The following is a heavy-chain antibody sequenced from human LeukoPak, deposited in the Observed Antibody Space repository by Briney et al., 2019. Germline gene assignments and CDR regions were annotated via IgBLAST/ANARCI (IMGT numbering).Heavy chain of an antibody. D-gene: IGHD6-13*01. CDR2: IYYSGST. J-gene: IGHJ4*02. CDR3: ARYSSSWISFDY. Sequence: SETLSLTCAVYGGSFSGYYWGWIRQPPGKGLGWIGSIYYSGSTYYNPSLKSRVTISVDTSKNQFSLKLSSVTAADTAVYYCARYSSSWISFDYWGQGTLVTVSS. CDR1: GGSFSGYY. V-gene: IGHV4-34*01.